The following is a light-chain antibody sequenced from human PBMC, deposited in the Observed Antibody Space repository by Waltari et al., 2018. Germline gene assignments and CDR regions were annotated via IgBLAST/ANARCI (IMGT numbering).Light chain of an antibody. J-gene: IGKJ3*01. V-gene: IGKV3-15*01. Sequence: TVMTQSPVTLSVSPGESVTPSCTTSQYVSNNLAWYQQKPGQSPRLLIYGASTRATGVPARFSGSGSGTSFTLTISSLQSEDFGLYYCQQYNNWPGAFGPGTKVDVE. CDR3: QQYNNWPGA. CDR1: QYVSNN. CDR2: GAS.